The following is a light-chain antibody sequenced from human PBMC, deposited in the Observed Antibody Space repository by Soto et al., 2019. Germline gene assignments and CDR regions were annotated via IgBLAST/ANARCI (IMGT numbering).Light chain of an antibody. Sequence: SYELTQPHSVSVATAQTGPRTCGGNDIASKSVHWSQQKPGQAPVLVVCDDNDRPSGIPERFSGSNSGDTATLTISRVEAGDEADYYCQVWDSSSDHYVFGSRTKVTVL. CDR1: DIASKS. CDR2: DDN. J-gene: IGLJ1*01. CDR3: QVWDSSSDHYV. V-gene: IGLV3-21*02.